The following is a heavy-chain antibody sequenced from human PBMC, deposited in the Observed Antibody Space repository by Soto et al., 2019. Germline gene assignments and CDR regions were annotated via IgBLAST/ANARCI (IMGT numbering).Heavy chain of an antibody. CDR1: AFSFSTYA. V-gene: IGHV3-30*04. CDR3: TTDSYSSTIIVRFDY. Sequence: GGSLRLSCAASAFSFSTYAMHWVRQAPGKGLEWVAVVSYDGNNKYYADSVKGRFTISRDNSKNTLYLQMNSLKTEDTGIYYCTTDSYSSTIIVRFDYWGQGTEVTVSS. D-gene: IGHD1-26*01. J-gene: IGHJ4*02. CDR2: VSYDGNNK.